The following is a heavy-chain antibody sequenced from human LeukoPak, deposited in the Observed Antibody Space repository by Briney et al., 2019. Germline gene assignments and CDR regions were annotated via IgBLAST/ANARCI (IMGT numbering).Heavy chain of an antibody. J-gene: IGHJ4*02. CDR2: ISGSGAGT. V-gene: IGHV3-23*01. CDR1: GFTFSSYA. Sequence: GGSLRLSCAASGFTFSSYAMGWVRQAPGKGLEWVSGISGSGAGTYYADSVKGRFTISRDNSKNTLYLQMNSLRAEDTAVYYCAKMVREFYTISYYFDYWGQGTLVTVSS. D-gene: IGHD2-8*01. CDR3: AKMVREFYTISYYFDY.